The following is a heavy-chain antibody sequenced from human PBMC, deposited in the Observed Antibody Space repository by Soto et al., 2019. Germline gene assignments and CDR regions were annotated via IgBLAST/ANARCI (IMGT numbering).Heavy chain of an antibody. V-gene: IGHV4-39*01. CDR3: ARKAIVVVVAATIPDAFDI. J-gene: IGHJ3*02. D-gene: IGHD2-15*01. Sequence: PSETLSLTCSVSDDSINSDKYYWGWIRQPPGKGLEWIGSVYYRGNAYYNPSLQTRVTISLDKSKSQFSLKLISVTAADTAVYYCARKAIVVVVAATIPDAFDIWGQGTMVTVSS. CDR1: DDSINSDKYY. CDR2: VYYRGNA.